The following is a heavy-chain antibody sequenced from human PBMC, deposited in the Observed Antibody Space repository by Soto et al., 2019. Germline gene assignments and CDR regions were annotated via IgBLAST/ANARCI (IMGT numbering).Heavy chain of an antibody. D-gene: IGHD5-12*01. CDR1: GYTFTSYG. CDR3: ARGPDRSGYDSSRSSGSYRGDY. CDR2: ISAYNGNT. V-gene: IGHV1-18*01. J-gene: IGHJ4*02. Sequence: QVQLVQSGAEVKKPGASVKVSCKASGYTFTSYGISWVRQAPGQGLEWMGWISAYNGNTNYAQKLQGRVTMTTDTSTSAVYMELRSLRSADTDSYYCARGPDRSGYDSSRSSGSYRGDYWVQGTLLTVSS.